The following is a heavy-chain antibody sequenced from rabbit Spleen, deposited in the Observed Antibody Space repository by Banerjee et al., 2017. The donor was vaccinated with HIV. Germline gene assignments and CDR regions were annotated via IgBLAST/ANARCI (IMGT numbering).Heavy chain of an antibody. D-gene: IGHD1-1*01. CDR3: ARDLVGVIGWNFYL. V-gene: IGHV1S45*01. J-gene: IGHJ4*01. Sequence: QEQLVESGGGLVQPGGSLKLPCKASGFDFSYYGVSWVRQAPGKGLEWIACINAATAKPVYATWAKGRFTISRTSSTTVTLRMTSLTATDTATYFCARDLVGVIGWNFYLWGPGTLVTVS. CDR1: GFDFSYYG. CDR2: INAATAKP.